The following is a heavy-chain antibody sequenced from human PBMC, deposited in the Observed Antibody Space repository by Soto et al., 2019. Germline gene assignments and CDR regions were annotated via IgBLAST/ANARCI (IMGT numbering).Heavy chain of an antibody. J-gene: IGHJ6*02. Sequence: ASETLSLTCTVSGGSISSGGSYWGWIRQHPGKGLEWIGYIYYSGSTYYNPSLKRRVTISVDTSKNQFSLKLSSVTAADTAVYYCARLGLLRGGIITGYYYYGMDVWGQGTTVTVSS. CDR3: ARLGLLRGGIITGYYYYGMDV. CDR2: IYYSGST. D-gene: IGHD3-10*01. V-gene: IGHV4-31*03. CDR1: GGSISSGGSY.